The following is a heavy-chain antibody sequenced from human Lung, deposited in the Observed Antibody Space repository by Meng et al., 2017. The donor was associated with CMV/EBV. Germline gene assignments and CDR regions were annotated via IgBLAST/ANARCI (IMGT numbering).Heavy chain of an antibody. D-gene: IGHD2-2*01. CDR1: GGTFSSYA. J-gene: IGHJ6*02. CDR2: IIPILGIA. Sequence: SVXVSCKASGGTFSSYAISWVRQAPGQGLEWMGGIIPILGIANYAQKFQGRVTITADKSTSTAYMELSSLRSEDTAVYYCARAIIRGVPAVDYYYGMDVWGQGNTVNGAS. CDR3: ARAIIRGVPAVDYYYGMDV. V-gene: IGHV1-69*10.